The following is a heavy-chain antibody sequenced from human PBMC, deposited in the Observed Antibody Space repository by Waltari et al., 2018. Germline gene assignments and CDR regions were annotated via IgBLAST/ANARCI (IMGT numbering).Heavy chain of an antibody. D-gene: IGHD5-12*01. Sequence: QVQLQESGPGLVKPSQTLSLTCTVSGGSISSGGYYWSWIRQHPGKGLEWIGYIHYSGRTYYNPSLKSRVTISVDTSKNQFSLKLSSVTAADTAVYYCARAFSGYHPPDYWGQGTLVTVSS. CDR1: GGSISSGGYY. CDR3: ARAFSGYHPPDY. J-gene: IGHJ4*02. V-gene: IGHV4-31*03. CDR2: IHYSGRT.